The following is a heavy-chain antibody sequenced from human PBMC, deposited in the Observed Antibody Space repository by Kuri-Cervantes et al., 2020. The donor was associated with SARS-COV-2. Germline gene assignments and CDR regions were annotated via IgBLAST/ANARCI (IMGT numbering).Heavy chain of an antibody. CDR1: GFTFSSYS. V-gene: IGHV3-21*01. Sequence: GESLKISCAASGFTFSSYSMNWVRQAPGKGLECVSSISSSSSYIYYADSVKGRFTISRDNAKNSLYLQMNSLRAEDTAVYYCARESALLSLDYWGQGTLVTVSS. J-gene: IGHJ4*02. CDR3: ARESALLSLDY. CDR2: ISSSSSYI. D-gene: IGHD2-8*01.